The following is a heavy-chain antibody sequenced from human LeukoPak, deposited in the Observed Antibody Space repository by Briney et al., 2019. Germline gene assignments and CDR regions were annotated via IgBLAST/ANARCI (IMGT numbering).Heavy chain of an antibody. CDR2: IYYSGST. Sequence: SETLSLTCTVSGGSISSSSYYWGWIRQPPGKGLEWIGSIYYSGSTYYNPSLKSRVTISVDTSKNQFSLKLSSVTAADTAVYYCARQTPTVRYDFWSGYYPNWFDPWGQGTLVTVSS. CDR1: GGSISSSSYY. D-gene: IGHD3-3*01. J-gene: IGHJ5*02. V-gene: IGHV4-39*01. CDR3: ARQTPTVRYDFWSGYYPNWFDP.